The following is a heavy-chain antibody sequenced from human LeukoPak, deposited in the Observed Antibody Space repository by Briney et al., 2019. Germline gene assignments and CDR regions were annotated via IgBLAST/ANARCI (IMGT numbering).Heavy chain of an antibody. V-gene: IGHV4-39*07. CDR3: ARDKGSESAFDI. J-gene: IGHJ3*02. D-gene: IGHD6-19*01. Sequence: SETLSLTCTASGGSIRSSSYYWGWIRQPPGKGLEWIGNIYYIGNTYYNPSLKSRVTISIDTSKNQFSLKLSSVTAADTAVYYCARDKGSESAFDIWGQGTMVTVSS. CDR2: IYYIGNT. CDR1: GGSIRSSSYY.